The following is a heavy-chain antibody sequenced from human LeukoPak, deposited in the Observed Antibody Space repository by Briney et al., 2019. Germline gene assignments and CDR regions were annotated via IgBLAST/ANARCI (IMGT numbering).Heavy chain of an antibody. D-gene: IGHD3-9*01. CDR2: ISGSGGST. Sequence: PGGSLRLSCAASGFTFSMYAMSWVRQAPGKGLEWVSDISGSGGSTYYADSVKGRFTISRDKSKNTLYLQMNSLRVEDTAVYYCAKDPVFDSDWPNSGTFYMDVWGKGTTVTVSS. J-gene: IGHJ6*03. CDR1: GFTFSMYA. CDR3: AKDPVFDSDWPNSGTFYMDV. V-gene: IGHV3-23*01.